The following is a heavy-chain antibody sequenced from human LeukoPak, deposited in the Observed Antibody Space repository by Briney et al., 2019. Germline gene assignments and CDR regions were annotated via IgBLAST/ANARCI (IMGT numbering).Heavy chain of an antibody. V-gene: IGHV3-30*04. J-gene: IGHJ4*02. CDR2: ISYDGSNK. CDR3: ARDFPPYYDFWSGYYDY. D-gene: IGHD3-3*01. Sequence: GRSLRLSCAASGFTFSSYAMHWVRQAPGKGLEWVAVISYDGSNKYYADSVEGRFTISRDNSKNTLYLQMNSLRAEDTAVYYCARDFPPYYDFWSGYYDYWGQGTLVTVSS. CDR1: GFTFSSYA.